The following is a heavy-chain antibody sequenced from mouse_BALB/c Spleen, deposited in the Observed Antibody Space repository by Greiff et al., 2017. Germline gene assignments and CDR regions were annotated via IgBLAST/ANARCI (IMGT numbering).Heavy chain of an antibody. CDR2: IDPANGNT. J-gene: IGHJ3*01. D-gene: IGHD2-14*01. V-gene: IGHV14-3*02. CDR3: ARSDYRYDDWCAY. CDR1: GFNIKDTY. Sequence: VQLQQSGAELVKPGASVKLSCTASGFNIKDTYMHWVKQRPEQGLEWIGRIDPANGNTKYDPKFQGKATITADTSSNTAYLQLSSLTSEDTAVYYCARSDYRYDDWCAYWGQGTLVTVSA.